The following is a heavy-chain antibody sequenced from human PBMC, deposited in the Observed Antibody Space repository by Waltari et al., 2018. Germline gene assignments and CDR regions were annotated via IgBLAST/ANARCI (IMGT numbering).Heavy chain of an antibody. D-gene: IGHD2-2*01. Sequence: QVQLVESGGGVVQPGGSLRLSCAVYGFTFGAYGMHGVRQAPGKGLEWESYIHHDEISQHYADSVKGRFTISRDNSKNTVYLHMDSLRAEDTALYYCSKDSDAFYIDYWGQGVLVTVSS. J-gene: IGHJ4*02. CDR1: GFTFGAYG. V-gene: IGHV3-30*02. CDR2: IHHDEISQ. CDR3: SKDSDAFYIDY.